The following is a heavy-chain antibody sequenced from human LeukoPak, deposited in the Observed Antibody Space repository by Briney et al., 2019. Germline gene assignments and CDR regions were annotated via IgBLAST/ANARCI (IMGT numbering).Heavy chain of an antibody. V-gene: IGHV4-59*01. Sequence: SETLSLTCTVSGGSISSYYWSWIRQPPGKGLEWIGYIYYSGSTNYNPSLKSRVTISVDTSKNQFSLKLSSVTAADTAVYYCARGHYYDSSGYYYYGMDVWGPGTTVTVSS. J-gene: IGHJ6*01. CDR3: ARGHYYDSSGYYYYGMDV. D-gene: IGHD3-22*01. CDR1: GGSISSYY. CDR2: IYYSGST.